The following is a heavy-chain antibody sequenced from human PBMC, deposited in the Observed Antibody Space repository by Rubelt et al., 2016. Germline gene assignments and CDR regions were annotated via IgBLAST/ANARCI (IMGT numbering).Heavy chain of an antibody. V-gene: IGHV3-7*01. Sequence: WVANIRQDGNEIYYVDSVKGRFTISRDNAKESLYLQMNSLRAADTAVYYCAKDMGFHYGSGVDYWGQGTLVTVSS. J-gene: IGHJ4*02. CDR3: AKDMGFHYGSGVDY. CDR2: IRQDGNEI. D-gene: IGHD3-10*01.